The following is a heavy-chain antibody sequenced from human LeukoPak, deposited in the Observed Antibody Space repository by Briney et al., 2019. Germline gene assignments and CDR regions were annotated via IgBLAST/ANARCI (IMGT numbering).Heavy chain of an antibody. V-gene: IGHV1-8*01. CDR2: SNPQSGHT. CDR3: ARGPWFRSLVGYCADGVCYPGY. D-gene: IGHD2-8*01. Sequence: ASVKDSCKASGYTFITYDIIWVRQAAGQGLEWVGWSNPQSGHTGYTENFQGRVIMTMDSSTATVYMELRSLRFEDTAVYYCARGPWFRSLVGYCADGVCYPGYWGQGTLVTVSS. CDR1: GYTFITYD. J-gene: IGHJ4*02.